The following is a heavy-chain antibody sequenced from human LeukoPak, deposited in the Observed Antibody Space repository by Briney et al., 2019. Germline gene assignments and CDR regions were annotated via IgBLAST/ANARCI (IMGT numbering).Heavy chain of an antibody. D-gene: IGHD1-26*01. V-gene: IGHV4-61*01. CDR3: ARDRYSGTYWGYFDY. CDR2: IYYSGST. J-gene: IGHJ4*02. CDR1: GGSISSSSYY. Sequence: PSETLSLTCTVSGGSISSSSYYWGWLRQPPGKGLEWIGYIYYSGSTNYNPSLKSRVTISVDTSKNQFSLKLSSVTAADTAVYYCARDRYSGTYWGYFDYWGQGTLVTVSS.